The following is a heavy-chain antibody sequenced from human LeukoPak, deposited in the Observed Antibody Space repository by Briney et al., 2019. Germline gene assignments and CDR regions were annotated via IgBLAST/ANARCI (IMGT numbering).Heavy chain of an antibody. CDR1: GFTFSSYA. D-gene: IGHD3-22*01. J-gene: IGHJ4*02. CDR3: ARDWAEVIRPNSHIDY. CDR2: ISYDGSNK. Sequence: GGSLRLSCAASGFTFSSYAMHWVRQAPGKGLEWVAVISYDGSNKYYADSVKGRFTISRDNSKNTLYLQMNSLRAEDTAVYYCARDWAEVIRPNSHIDYWGQGTLVTVSS. V-gene: IGHV3-30-3*01.